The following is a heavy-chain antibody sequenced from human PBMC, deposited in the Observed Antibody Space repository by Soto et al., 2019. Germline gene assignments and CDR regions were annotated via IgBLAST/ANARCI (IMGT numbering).Heavy chain of an antibody. V-gene: IGHV3-48*03. Sequence: EVQLVESGGGLVQPGGSLRLSCAASGFIFSNYEMNWVRQAPGKGLEWVSYISSSGNTKYYPDSVKVRFTISRDNAKKSLYLQMNSLRAEDTAVYYCARDSDSGWAFYYSGMDVWGQGTTVTVSS. J-gene: IGHJ6*02. CDR1: GFIFSNYE. CDR3: ARDSDSGWAFYYSGMDV. CDR2: ISSSGNTK. D-gene: IGHD6-19*01.